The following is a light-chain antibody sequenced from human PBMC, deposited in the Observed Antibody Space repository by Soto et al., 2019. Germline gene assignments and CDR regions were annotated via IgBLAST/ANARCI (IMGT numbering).Light chain of an antibody. V-gene: IGKV3-15*01. Sequence: EIVMTQSPATLSVSPGESATLSCRASQSVNSNLAWYQHIPGQAPRLLIYGASTRATGIPARFSGSGSGTDFTLAISSLQSDDFAVYYCKQYNSWSPITFGQGTRLEIK. CDR2: GAS. CDR1: QSVNSN. CDR3: KQYNSWSPIT. J-gene: IGKJ5*01.